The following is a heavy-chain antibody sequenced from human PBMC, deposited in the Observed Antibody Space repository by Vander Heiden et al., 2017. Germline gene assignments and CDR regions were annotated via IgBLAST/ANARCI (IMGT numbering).Heavy chain of an antibody. V-gene: IGHV4-34*01. CDR3: ATASRISCYRHCFDP. D-gene: IGHD2-2*01. Sequence: KGLEWIGEINHSGSTNYNPSIKSRVTISVDTSKNQFSLQLSSVTAADTAVYYCATASRISCYRHCFDPWGQGSLVTVSS. J-gene: IGHJ5*02. CDR2: INHSGST.